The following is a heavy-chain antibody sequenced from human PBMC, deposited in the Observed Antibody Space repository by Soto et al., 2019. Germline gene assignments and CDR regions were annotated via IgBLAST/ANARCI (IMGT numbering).Heavy chain of an antibody. CDR2: IIPILGIA. D-gene: IGHD2-15*01. CDR1: GGTFSSYT. Sequence: SVKVSCKASGGTFSSYTISWVRQAPGQGLEWMGRIIPILGIANYAQKFQGRVTITADKSTSTAYMELSSLRSEDTAVYYCAKGYCSGGSCYSGGFDYWGQGTLVTVSS. CDR3: AKGYCSGGSCYSGGFDY. V-gene: IGHV1-69*02. J-gene: IGHJ4*02.